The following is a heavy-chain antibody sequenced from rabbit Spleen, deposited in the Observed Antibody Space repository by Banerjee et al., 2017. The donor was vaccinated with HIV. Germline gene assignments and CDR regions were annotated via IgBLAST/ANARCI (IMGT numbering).Heavy chain of an antibody. V-gene: IGHV1S40*01. Sequence: VRQAPGKGLEWIGYITTGSAFTAYASWAKGRFTITKTSSTTVTLQMTSLTAADTATYFCARSTYNNDRFNLWGQGTLVTVS. CDR3: ARSTYNNDRFNL. CDR2: ITTGSAFT. D-gene: IGHD1-1*01. J-gene: IGHJ4*01.